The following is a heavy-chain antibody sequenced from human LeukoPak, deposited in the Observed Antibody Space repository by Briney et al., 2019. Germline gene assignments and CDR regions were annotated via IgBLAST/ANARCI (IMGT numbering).Heavy chain of an antibody. CDR3: ARSYCSSSCYAVGAFDI. CDR2: IHYSGST. Sequence: SEPLSLTCTVSGGPISSSTHYWGWIRQPPGKGLEWMGSIHYSGSTYYNPSLKSRVTISVDMSKNQSSLKLSSVTAADTAVYYCARSYCSSSCYAVGAFDIWGQGTVVTVSS. V-gene: IGHV4-39*01. D-gene: IGHD2-2*01. CDR1: GGPISSSTHY. J-gene: IGHJ3*02.